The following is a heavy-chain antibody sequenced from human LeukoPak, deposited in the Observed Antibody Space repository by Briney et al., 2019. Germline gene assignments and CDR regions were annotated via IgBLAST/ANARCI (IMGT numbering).Heavy chain of an antibody. J-gene: IGHJ4*02. CDR2: INHSRST. Sequence: SETLSLTCAVYGGSFSGYYWSWIRQPPGKGLEWIGEINHSRSTNYNPSLKSRVTISVDTSKNQFSLKLSSVTAADTAVYYCARGGIVGATTFFYFDYWGQGTLVTVSS. CDR3: ARGGIVGATTFFYFDY. V-gene: IGHV4-34*01. D-gene: IGHD1-26*01. CDR1: GGSFSGYY.